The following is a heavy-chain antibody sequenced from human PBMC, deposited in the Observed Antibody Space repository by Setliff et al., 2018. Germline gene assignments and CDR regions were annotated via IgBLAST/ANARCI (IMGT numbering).Heavy chain of an antibody. J-gene: IGHJ6*03. Sequence: GGSLRLSCAASGFTFSSYSMNWVRQAPGKGLEWVSYISSSSSTIYYADSVKGRYTISRDNAKNSLYLQMNSLRAEDTAVYYCARVTKPAAISYYYYMDVWGKGTTVTVSS. CDR2: ISSSSSTI. CDR1: GFTFSSYS. D-gene: IGHD2-2*01. CDR3: ARVTKPAAISYYYYMDV. V-gene: IGHV3-48*01.